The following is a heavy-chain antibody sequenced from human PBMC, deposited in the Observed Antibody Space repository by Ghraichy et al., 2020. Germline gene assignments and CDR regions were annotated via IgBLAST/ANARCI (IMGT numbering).Heavy chain of an antibody. CDR1: GDSVSDNSAA. D-gene: IGHD4-11*01. Sequence: SQTLSLTCAISGDSVSDNSAAWNWIRQSPSRGLEWLGRTYYRTKWDNDYAVSVKSRISINADTSKNQFSLQMNSVTPDDTAVYYCARSYSSQSYGRPFDHWGQGTLVTVSS. CDR3: ARSYSSQSYGRPFDH. V-gene: IGHV6-1*01. CDR2: TYYRTKWDN. J-gene: IGHJ4*02.